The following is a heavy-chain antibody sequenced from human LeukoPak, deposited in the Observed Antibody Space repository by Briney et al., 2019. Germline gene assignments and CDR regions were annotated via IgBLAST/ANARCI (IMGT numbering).Heavy chain of an antibody. J-gene: IGHJ5*02. CDR3: ARDRSTMVRVVINKHNWFDP. Sequence: ASVKVSCKASGYTFTSYAMHWVRQAPGQRLEWMGWINAGNGNTKYSQKFQGGVTITRDTSASTAYMELSSLRSEDTAVYYCARDRSTMVRVVINKHNWFDPWGQGTLVTVSS. CDR2: INAGNGNT. CDR1: GYTFTSYA. V-gene: IGHV1-3*01. D-gene: IGHD3-10*01.